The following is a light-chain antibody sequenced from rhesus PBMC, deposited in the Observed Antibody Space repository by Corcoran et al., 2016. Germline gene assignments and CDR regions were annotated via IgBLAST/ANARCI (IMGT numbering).Light chain of an antibody. CDR3: QQYYSYPLT. V-gene: IGKV1-46*01. Sequence: DIQMTQSPSSLSASVGDTVTITCRASQSFGSSLAWYQQKPGKAPKLLIYSASSLQSGVPSRFSGSKSGTDFTLTISSLQPEDIASYYCQQYYSYPLTFGGGTKVEIK. CDR2: SAS. J-gene: IGKJ4*01. CDR1: QSFGSS.